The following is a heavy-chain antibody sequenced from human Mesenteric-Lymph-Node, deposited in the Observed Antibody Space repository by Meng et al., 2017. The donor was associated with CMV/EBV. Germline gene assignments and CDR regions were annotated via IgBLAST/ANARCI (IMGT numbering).Heavy chain of an antibody. V-gene: IGHV3-30*04. J-gene: IGHJ6*02. Sequence: GESLKISCAASGFTFSSYAMHWVRQAPGKGLEWVAVISYDGSNKYYADSVKGRFTISRDNSKNTLYLQMNSLRAEDTAVYYCARDRRYYDFWSGYNYGLPYVWGQGTMVTVSS. CDR2: ISYDGSNK. D-gene: IGHD3-3*01. CDR1: GFTFSSYA. CDR3: ARDRRYYDFWSGYNYGLPYV.